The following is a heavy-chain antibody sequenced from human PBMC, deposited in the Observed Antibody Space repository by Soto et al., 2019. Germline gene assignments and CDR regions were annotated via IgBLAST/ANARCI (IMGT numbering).Heavy chain of an antibody. V-gene: IGHV4-39*01. D-gene: IGHD3-22*01. Sequence: QLQLQESGPGLVKPSETLSLTCTVSGGSISSSSYYWGWIRQPPGKGLEWIGSIYYSGSTYYNPSLKSRVTISVDTSKNQFSLKLSSVTAADTAVYYCARLPSSGHPRFYYWGQGTLVTVSS. CDR3: ARLPSSGHPRFYY. CDR2: IYYSGST. CDR1: GGSISSSSYY. J-gene: IGHJ4*02.